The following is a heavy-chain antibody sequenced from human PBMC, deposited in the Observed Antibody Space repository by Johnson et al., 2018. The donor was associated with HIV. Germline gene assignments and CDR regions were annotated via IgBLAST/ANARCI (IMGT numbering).Heavy chain of an antibody. CDR2: IKEDGSEK. V-gene: IGHV3-7*05. CDR1: GVTVSTNY. D-gene: IGHD3-10*01. Sequence: VQLVESGGGLIQPGGSLRLSCAASGVTVSTNYMSWVRQAPGKGLQWVANIKEDGSEKYYVDSVRGRFTISRDNAKNSLYLQMNSLRVEDTAVYYCARPIARGASDIWGQGTMVTVSS. J-gene: IGHJ3*02. CDR3: ARPIARGASDI.